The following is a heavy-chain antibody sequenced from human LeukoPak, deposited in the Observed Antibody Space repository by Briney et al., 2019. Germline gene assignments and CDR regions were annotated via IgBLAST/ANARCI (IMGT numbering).Heavy chain of an antibody. CDR1: GGSIISSDYH. V-gene: IGHV4-39*01. Sequence: SETLSLTCTVSGGSIISSDYHWGWVRQPPGKGLEWIGTISYSGNTDYNPSLRSRVTISVDTSNNQFSLRLGSVTAADTAVYHCARHCCSGPAKRVFDIWGQGAMVTVSS. D-gene: IGHD2-15*01. J-gene: IGHJ3*02. CDR2: ISYSGNT. CDR3: ARHCCSGPAKRVFDI.